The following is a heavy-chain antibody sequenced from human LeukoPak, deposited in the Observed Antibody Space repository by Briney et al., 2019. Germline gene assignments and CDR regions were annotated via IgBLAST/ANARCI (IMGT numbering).Heavy chain of an antibody. V-gene: IGHV3-23*01. J-gene: IGHJ6*03. Sequence: GGSLRLSCAASGFTLSSYAMSWVRQAPGKGLEWVSAISGSGGSTYYADSVKGRFTISRDNSKNTLYLQMNSLRAEDTAVYYCAKGGYDFWSGYLTKANYYYYYMDVWGKGTTVTVSS. CDR2: ISGSGGST. CDR1: GFTLSSYA. CDR3: AKGGYDFWSGYLTKANYYYYYMDV. D-gene: IGHD3-3*01.